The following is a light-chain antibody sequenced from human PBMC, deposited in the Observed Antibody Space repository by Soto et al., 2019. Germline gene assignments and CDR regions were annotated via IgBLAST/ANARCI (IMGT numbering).Light chain of an antibody. CDR3: SSYTSSSTLCV. Sequence: ALTQPASVSGSPGQSITISCTGTSSDAGGYNYVSWYQQHPGKAPKLMIYEVSNRPSGVSNRFSGSKSGNTASLTISGLQAEDEADYYCSSYTSSSTLCVFGTGTKATV. CDR2: EVS. CDR1: SSDAGGYNY. V-gene: IGLV2-14*01. J-gene: IGLJ1*01.